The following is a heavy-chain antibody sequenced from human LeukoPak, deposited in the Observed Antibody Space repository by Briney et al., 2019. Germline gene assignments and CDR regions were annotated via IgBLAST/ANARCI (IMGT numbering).Heavy chain of an antibody. Sequence: PSETLSLTCNVPGGSISNYYWSWIRQPAGKGLELIGRIYTSGSTNYNPSLKSRVTMSVDTSKNQFSLKLSSVTAADTAVYYCARSRCSSISCASRGAFDIWGQGTMVTVSS. CDR1: GGSISNYY. J-gene: IGHJ3*02. V-gene: IGHV4-4*07. D-gene: IGHD2-2*01. CDR2: IYTSGST. CDR3: ARSRCSSISCASRGAFDI.